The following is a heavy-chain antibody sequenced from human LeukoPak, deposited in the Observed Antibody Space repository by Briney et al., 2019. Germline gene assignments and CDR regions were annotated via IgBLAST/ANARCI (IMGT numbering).Heavy chain of an antibody. CDR1: GGTFSSYA. CDR3: ARGAEQQLVPPPRGDFDY. J-gene: IGHJ4*02. Sequence: GASVKVSCRASGGTFSSYAISWVRQAPGQGLEWMGGIIPIFGTANYAQKFQGRVTITTDESTSTAYMELSSLRSEDTAVYYCARGAEQQLVPPPRGDFDYWGQGTLVTVSS. V-gene: IGHV1-69*05. D-gene: IGHD6-13*01. CDR2: IIPIFGTA.